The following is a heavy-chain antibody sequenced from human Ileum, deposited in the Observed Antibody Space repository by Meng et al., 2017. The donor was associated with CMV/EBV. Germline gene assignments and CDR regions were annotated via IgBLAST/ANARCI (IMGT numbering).Heavy chain of an antibody. CDR3: AKGLDSGSHYRAFEI. J-gene: IGHJ3*02. Sequence: GGSLRLSCTASGFSFTNSVMIWVRQAPGRGLEWVSTLYYTCDVTYYADSVKGRFTISRDTPTSTLYLQMNGLRAEDTALYYCAKGLDSGSHYRAFEILGQGTMVTVSS. CDR2: LYYTCDVT. CDR1: GFSFTNSV. D-gene: IGHD3-22*01. V-gene: IGHV3-23*01.